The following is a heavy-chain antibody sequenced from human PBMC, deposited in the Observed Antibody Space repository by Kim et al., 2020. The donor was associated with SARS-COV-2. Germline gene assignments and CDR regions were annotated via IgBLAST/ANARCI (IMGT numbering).Heavy chain of an antibody. D-gene: IGHD2-2*01. V-gene: IGHV4-34*01. J-gene: IGHJ6*01. CDR3: ARTLGYCSSTSCYGYYYYG. Sequence: SQTLSLTCAVYGGSFSGYYWSWIRQPPGKGLEWIGEINHSGSTNYNPSLKSRVTISVDTSKNQFSLKLSSVTAADTAVYYCARTLGYCSSTSCYGYYYYG. CDR1: GGSFSGYY. CDR2: INHSGST.